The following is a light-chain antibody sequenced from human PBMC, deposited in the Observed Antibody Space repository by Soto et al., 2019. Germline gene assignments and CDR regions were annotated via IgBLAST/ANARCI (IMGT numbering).Light chain of an antibody. V-gene: IGLV2-14*01. CDR2: AVT. CDR3: SSYTSSTDDV. Sequence: QSVLTQPASVSGSPGQSIAISCTGTSSDVGSYNSVSWYQQFPGKAPKLILYAVTNRPSGVSNRFSGSKSGDTASLTISGLRAEDEADYYCSSYTSSTDDVFGTGTKLTVL. J-gene: IGLJ1*01. CDR1: SSDVGSYNS.